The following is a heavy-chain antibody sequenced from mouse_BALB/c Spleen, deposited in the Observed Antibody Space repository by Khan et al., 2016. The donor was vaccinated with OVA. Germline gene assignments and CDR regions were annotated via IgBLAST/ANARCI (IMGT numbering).Heavy chain of an antibody. J-gene: IGHJ4*01. CDR1: GDSITSGF. CDR2: VTYSGNT. Sequence: EVQLQESGPSLVKPSQTLSLTCSVTGDSITSGFWNWIRKFPGNKFEYMGYVTYSGNTYYNPSLKSRISITRYTSKSQYYLQLNSVTTEDTATYFCARSYGSWARDYWGQGTAVTVSS. V-gene: IGHV3-8*02. D-gene: IGHD1-1*01. CDR3: ARSYGSWARDY.